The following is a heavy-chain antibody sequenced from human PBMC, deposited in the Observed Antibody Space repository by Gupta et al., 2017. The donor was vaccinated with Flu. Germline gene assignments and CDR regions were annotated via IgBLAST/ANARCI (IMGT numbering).Heavy chain of an antibody. V-gene: IGHV4-39*01. CDR2: IYYSGST. CDR1: GGSISSSSYY. J-gene: IGHJ6*02. Sequence: QLQLQESGPGLVKPSETLSLTCTVSGGSISSSSYYWGWIRQPPGKGLEWIGSIYYSGSTYYNPSLKSRVTISVDTSKNQFSLKLSSVTAADTAVYYCARHGNLAGAYYYYGMDVWGQGTTVTVSS. CDR3: ARHGNLAGAYYYYGMDV. D-gene: IGHD1-1*01.